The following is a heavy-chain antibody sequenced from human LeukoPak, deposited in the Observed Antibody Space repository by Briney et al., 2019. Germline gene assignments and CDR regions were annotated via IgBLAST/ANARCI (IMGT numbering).Heavy chain of an antibody. J-gene: IGHJ6*03. V-gene: IGHV3-43D*03. CDR3: AKDIGYCSSTSCYYYYMDV. Sequence: GGSLTLSCAASGFTFDDYAMHWVRQAPGKGLEWVSLISWDGGSTYYADSVKGQFTISRDNSKNSLYLQMNSLRAEDTALYYCAKDIGYCSSTSCYYYYMDVWGKGTTVTVSS. CDR1: GFTFDDYA. CDR2: ISWDGGST. D-gene: IGHD2-2*01.